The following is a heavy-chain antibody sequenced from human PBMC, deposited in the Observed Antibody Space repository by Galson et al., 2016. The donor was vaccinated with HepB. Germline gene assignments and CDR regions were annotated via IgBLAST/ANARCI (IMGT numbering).Heavy chain of an antibody. CDR1: GIAVSNNF. Sequence: SLRLSCAASGIAVSNNFISWVRQAPGEGLEWVSIIYSGGSTYYADSVKGRFAISRDNSKNTLYLQMNSLSGEDTAVYYCARVTTSWSGGYGMDVWGQGTTVTVSS. V-gene: IGHV3-53*05. J-gene: IGHJ6*02. D-gene: IGHD3-3*01. CDR3: ARVTTSWSGGYGMDV. CDR2: IYSGGST.